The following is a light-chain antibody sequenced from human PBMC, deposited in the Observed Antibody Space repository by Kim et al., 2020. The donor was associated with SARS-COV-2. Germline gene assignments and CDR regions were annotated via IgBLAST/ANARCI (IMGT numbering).Light chain of an antibody. J-gene: IGLJ1*01. Sequence: QSALTQPASVSGSPGQSITISCTGTSSDVGVYNFVSWYQQHPGKAPKLMIYEVSNRPSGVPDRFSGSKSGNTASLTIPGLQPEDEADYYCSSFTISSTVVYGTGTKVTVL. V-gene: IGLV2-14*01. CDR3: SSFTISSTVV. CDR2: EVS. CDR1: SSDVGVYNF.